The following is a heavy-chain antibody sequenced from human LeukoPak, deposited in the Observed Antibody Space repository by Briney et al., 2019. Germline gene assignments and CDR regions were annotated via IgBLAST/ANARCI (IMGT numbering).Heavy chain of an antibody. D-gene: IGHD1-26*01. CDR1: GLSLRTSGMR. Sequence: ESGPALVKPTQTLTLTCTFSGLSLRTSGMRVSWIRQPPGKALEWLARIDWDNEKLYNTSLKTRLTISKDTSKNQVVLTMTNMDPVDTATYYCARIPAGGTYDYWGQGTLVTVSS. CDR2: IDWDNEK. CDR3: ARIPAGGTYDY. J-gene: IGHJ4*02. V-gene: IGHV2-70*04.